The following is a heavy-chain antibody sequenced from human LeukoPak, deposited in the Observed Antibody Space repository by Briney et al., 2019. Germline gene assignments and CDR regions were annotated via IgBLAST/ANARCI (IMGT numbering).Heavy chain of an antibody. CDR1: GGSISSYY. Sequence: SETLSLTCTVAGGSISSYYWSWIRQPAGKGLEWIGRIYTSGSTNYNHSLQSRVTMSVDTSKNQFSLKLSSVTAADTAVYYCARELLRDWFDPWGQGTLVTVSS. J-gene: IGHJ5*02. CDR2: IYTSGST. D-gene: IGHD2-15*01. CDR3: ARELLRDWFDP. V-gene: IGHV4-4*07.